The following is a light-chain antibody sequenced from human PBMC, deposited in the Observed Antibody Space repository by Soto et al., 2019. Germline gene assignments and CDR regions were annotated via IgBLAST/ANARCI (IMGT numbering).Light chain of an antibody. CDR3: MQALQTRT. CDR1: QNLLHSDGYNY. CDR2: LGS. V-gene: IGKV2-28*01. J-gene: IGKJ1*01. Sequence: DVVMTQSPLSLPVTPGEPASISCRSSQNLLHSDGYNYLDWYLQKPGQSPHLLIYLGSNRASGVPDRFSGSGSGTDFTLKISRVEAEDVGVYYCMQALQTRTFGQGTKVDIK.